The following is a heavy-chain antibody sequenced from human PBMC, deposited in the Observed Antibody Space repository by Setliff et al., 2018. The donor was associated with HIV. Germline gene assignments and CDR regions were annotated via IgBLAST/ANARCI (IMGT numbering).Heavy chain of an antibody. CDR2: MNPNSGVS. Sequence: ASVKVSCKASATFTNVDIHWLRRATGQGLEWMGWMNPNSGVSGYGQKFQGRVTMTRDTSISTAYMELSSLTSDDTAVYYCARGKGVGGVIITGGLDVWGKGTTVTVSS. D-gene: IGHD3-10*01. CDR3: ARGKGVGGVIITGGLDV. J-gene: IGHJ6*04. CDR1: ATFTNVD. V-gene: IGHV1-8*01.